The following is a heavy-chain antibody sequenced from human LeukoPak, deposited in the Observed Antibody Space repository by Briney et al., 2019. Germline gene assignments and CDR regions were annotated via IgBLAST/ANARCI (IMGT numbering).Heavy chain of an antibody. CDR1: GGSISSGGYY. CDR2: IYYSGST. J-gene: IGHJ4*02. D-gene: IGHD1-26*01. V-gene: IGHV4-31*03. CDR3: ARSYSGSYFPFDY. Sequence: PSETLSLTCTVSGGSISSGGYYWSWIRQHPGKGLEWIGYIYYSGSTYYNPSLKSRVTISVDTSKNQFSLKLSSVTAADTAVYYCARSYSGSYFPFDYWGQGTLVTVSS.